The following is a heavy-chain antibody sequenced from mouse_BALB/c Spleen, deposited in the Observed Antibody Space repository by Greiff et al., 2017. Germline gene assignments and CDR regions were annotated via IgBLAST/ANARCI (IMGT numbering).Heavy chain of an antibody. CDR2: ISSGGST. D-gene: IGHD1-2*01. CDR3: ARELRPAMDY. V-gene: IGHV5-6-5*01. CDR1: GFTFSSYA. J-gene: IGHJ4*01. Sequence: EVQGVESGGGLVKPGGSLKLSCAASGFTFSSYAMSWVRQTPEKRLEWVASISSGGSTYYPDSVKGRFTISRDNARNILYLQMSSLRSEDTAMYYCARELRPAMDYWGQGTSVTVSS.